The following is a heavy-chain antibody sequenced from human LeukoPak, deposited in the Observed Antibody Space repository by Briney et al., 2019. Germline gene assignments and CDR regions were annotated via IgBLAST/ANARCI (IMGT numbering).Heavy chain of an antibody. Sequence: PGGSLRLSCAASGFTFSSYAMHWVRQAPGKGLEWVAVISYDGSNKYYADSVKGRFTISRDNSKNTLYLQMNSLRAEDTAVYYCASNLEDYYDSSGYSLVPGYWGQGTLVTVSS. D-gene: IGHD3-22*01. CDR1: GFTFSSYA. J-gene: IGHJ4*02. CDR2: ISYDGSNK. CDR3: ASNLEDYYDSSGYSLVPGY. V-gene: IGHV3-30-3*01.